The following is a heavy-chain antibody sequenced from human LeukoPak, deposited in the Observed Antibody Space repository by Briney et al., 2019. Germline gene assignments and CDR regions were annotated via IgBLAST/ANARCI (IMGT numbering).Heavy chain of an antibody. CDR3: ARDSLRVGSGLYYYYYYMDV. Sequence: PGGSLRLSCAASGFTFSSYAMSWVRLAPGKGLEWDSSIGSSSSYIYYADSVKGRFSISRDNARNSLYLQMNSLRAEDTAVYYCARDSLRVGSGLYYYYYYMDVWGKGTTVTVSS. V-gene: IGHV3-21*01. CDR2: IGSSSSYI. CDR1: GFTFSSYA. D-gene: IGHD3-10*01. J-gene: IGHJ6*03.